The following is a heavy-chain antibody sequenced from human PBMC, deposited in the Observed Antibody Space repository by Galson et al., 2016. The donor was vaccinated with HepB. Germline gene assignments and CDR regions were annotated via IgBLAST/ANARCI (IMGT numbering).Heavy chain of an antibody. D-gene: IGHD2-21*01. CDR1: GYKFTSYW. CDR3: ARVDVVPGRHRGWFNP. V-gene: IGHV5-51*01. CDR2: IFPGDSDT. J-gene: IGHJ5*02. Sequence: QSGAEVKKPGDSLKISCKSSGYKFTSYWIGWVRQMPGKGLEWMGNIFPGDSDTRYSPSFQGQVTISADKSTATAYLQWNSLKASDTAMYFCARVDVVPGRHRGWFNPWGQGTLVTVSS.